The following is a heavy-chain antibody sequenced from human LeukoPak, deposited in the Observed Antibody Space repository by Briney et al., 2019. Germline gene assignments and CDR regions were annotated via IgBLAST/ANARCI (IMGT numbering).Heavy chain of an antibody. J-gene: IGHJ4*02. V-gene: IGHV3-23*01. CDR3: AKCSFSTTCYHFDY. D-gene: IGHD2-2*01. CDR1: GLTFSSYA. CDR2: ISGSGGST. Sequence: GGSLRLSCAASGLTFSSYAMSWVRQAPGKGLEWVSAISGSGGSTYYADSVKGRFTISRDNSKNTLYLQMNSLRAEDTAVYYCAKCSFSTTCYHFDYWGQGALVTVSS.